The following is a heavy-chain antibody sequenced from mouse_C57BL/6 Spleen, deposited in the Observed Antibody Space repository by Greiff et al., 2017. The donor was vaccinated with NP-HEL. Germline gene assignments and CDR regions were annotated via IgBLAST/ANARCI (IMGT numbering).Heavy chain of an antibody. CDR2: IDPSDSET. CDR1: GYTFTSYW. Sequence: QVQLQQSGAELVRPGSSVKLSCKASGYTFTSYWMHWVKQRPIQGLEWIGNIDPSDSETHYNQKFKDKATLTVDKSSSTAYMQLSSLTSEDSAVYYCERCYGSSHYYAMDYWGQGTSVTVSS. CDR3: ERCYGSSHYYAMDY. D-gene: IGHD1-1*01. V-gene: IGHV1-52*01. J-gene: IGHJ4*01.